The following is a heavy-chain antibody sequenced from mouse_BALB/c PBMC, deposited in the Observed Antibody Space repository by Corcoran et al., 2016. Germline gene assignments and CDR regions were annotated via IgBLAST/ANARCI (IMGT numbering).Heavy chain of an antibody. V-gene: IGHV1-9*01. Sequence: QVQLQQSGAELMKPGASVKISCKATGYTFSSYWIEWVKQRPGHGLEWIGEILPGSGSTNYNEKFKGKATFTADTSSNTAYMQLSSLTSENSAVYYGAREGWYFDVWGAGTTVTVSS. J-gene: IGHJ1*01. CDR1: GYTFSSYW. CDR2: ILPGSGST. CDR3: AREGWYFDV.